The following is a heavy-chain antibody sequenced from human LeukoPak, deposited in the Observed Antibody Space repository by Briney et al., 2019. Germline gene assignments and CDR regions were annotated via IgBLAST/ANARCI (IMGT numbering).Heavy chain of an antibody. CDR2: IFGSGGST. J-gene: IGHJ5*02. V-gene: IGHV3-23*01. Sequence: HPGGSLRLSCAASGFTFSSYAMYWVRQAPGKGLEWVSGIFGSGGSTHYADSVKGRFTISRDNSKNTVYLQMNSLRAEDTALYYCARDKRAGWFDPWGQGTLVTVSS. CDR1: GFTFSSYA. D-gene: IGHD6-25*01. CDR3: ARDKRAGWFDP.